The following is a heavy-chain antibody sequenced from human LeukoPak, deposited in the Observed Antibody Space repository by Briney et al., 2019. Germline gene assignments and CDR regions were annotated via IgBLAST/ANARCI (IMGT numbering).Heavy chain of an antibody. V-gene: IGHV4-39*07. CDR2: IYYSGST. J-gene: IGHJ4*02. Sequence: SETLSLTCTVSGGSISSSSYYWGWIRQPPGKGLEWIGSIYYSGSTYYDPSLKSRVTISVDTSKNQFSLKLSSVTAADTAVYYCARTLYYDSSGYYYAAYYFDYWGQGTLVTVSS. CDR1: GGSISSSSYY. CDR3: ARTLYYDSSGYYYAAYYFDY. D-gene: IGHD3-22*01.